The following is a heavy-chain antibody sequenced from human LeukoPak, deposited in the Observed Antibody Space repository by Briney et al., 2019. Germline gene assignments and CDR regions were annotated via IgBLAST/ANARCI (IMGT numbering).Heavy chain of an antibody. V-gene: IGHV3-74*01. J-gene: IGHJ4*02. D-gene: IGHD6-19*01. CDR3: ARGLGYSSGWLDY. CDR1: GFTFNSYW. CDR2: INSDGSST. Sequence: GGSLRLSCAASGFTFNSYWMHWVRQAPGKGLVWVSRINSDGSSTTYADSVKGRFTISRDNAKNTLYLQMNSLRAEDTAVYYCARGLGYSSGWLDYWGQGTLVTVSS.